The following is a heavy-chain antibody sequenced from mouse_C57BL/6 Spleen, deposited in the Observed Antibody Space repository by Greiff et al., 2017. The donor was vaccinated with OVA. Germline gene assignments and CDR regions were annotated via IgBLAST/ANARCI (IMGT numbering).Heavy chain of an antibody. D-gene: IGHD1-1*01. CDR2: IYPGDGDT. CDR1: GYAFSSSW. J-gene: IGHJ3*01. V-gene: IGHV1-82*01. Sequence: QVQLKESGPELVKPGASVKISCKASGYAFSSSWMNWVKQRPGKGLEWIGRIYPGDGDTNYNGKFKGKATLTADKSSSTAYMQLSSLTSEDSAVYFCATTVESLFAYWGQGTLVTVSA. CDR3: ATTVESLFAY.